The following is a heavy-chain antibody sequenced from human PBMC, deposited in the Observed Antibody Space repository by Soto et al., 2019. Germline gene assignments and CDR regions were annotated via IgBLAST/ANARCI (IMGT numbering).Heavy chain of an antibody. D-gene: IGHD6-19*01. Sequence: PGGSLRLSCEASGFTFSSYWMHWVRQAPGKGLVWVSRMNEDGGTRDYADSVKGRFTISRDNAQNSLYLQMNSLTSEDTAVYYCARDRSADRFVQYFQHWGPGTLVTVSS. CDR1: GFTFSSYW. CDR3: ARDRSADRFVQYFQH. V-gene: IGHV3-74*01. CDR2: MNEDGGTR. J-gene: IGHJ1*01.